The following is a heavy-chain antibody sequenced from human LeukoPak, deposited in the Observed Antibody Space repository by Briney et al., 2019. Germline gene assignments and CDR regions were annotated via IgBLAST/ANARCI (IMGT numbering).Heavy chain of an antibody. Sequence: GGSLRLSCAASGFTFSSYAMHWVRQAPGKGLEWVAVISCDGGNKYYADSVKGRFTISRDNSENTLYLQMNSLRAEDTAIYYCARDRGQWLVTYYFDYWGQGTLVTVSS. CDR2: ISCDGGNK. CDR3: ARDRGQWLVTYYFDY. D-gene: IGHD6-19*01. J-gene: IGHJ4*02. CDR1: GFTFSSYA. V-gene: IGHV3-30-3*01.